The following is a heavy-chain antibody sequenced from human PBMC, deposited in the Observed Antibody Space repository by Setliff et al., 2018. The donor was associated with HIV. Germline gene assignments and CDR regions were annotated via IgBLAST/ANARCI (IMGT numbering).Heavy chain of an antibody. Sequence: PSETLSLTCVVSGGSIGSTMSFWGWIRQPPGKGLEWIGSIYHTGITYDNPSLKSRVTISVDTSKNQISLRLSSVTAADTAVYYCARLSGGMVPNYWGQGTLVTVSS. CDR2: IYHTGIT. CDR3: ARLSGGMVPNY. V-gene: IGHV4-39*01. D-gene: IGHD3-10*01. J-gene: IGHJ4*02. CDR1: GGSIGSTMSF.